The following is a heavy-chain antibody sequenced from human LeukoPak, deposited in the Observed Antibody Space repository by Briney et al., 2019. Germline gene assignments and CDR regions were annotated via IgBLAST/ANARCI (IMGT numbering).Heavy chain of an antibody. CDR2: IYPGDSDT. J-gene: IGHJ4*02. Sequence: KPRESLKISCKGSGYSFTSYWIGWVRQMPGKGLEWMGIIYPGDSDTRYSPSFQGQVTISADKSISTAYLQWSSLKASDTAMYYCARLVSSGYCSSTSCYTDYWGQGTLVTVSS. D-gene: IGHD2-2*02. V-gene: IGHV5-51*01. CDR3: ARLVSSGYCSSTSCYTDY. CDR1: GYSFTSYW.